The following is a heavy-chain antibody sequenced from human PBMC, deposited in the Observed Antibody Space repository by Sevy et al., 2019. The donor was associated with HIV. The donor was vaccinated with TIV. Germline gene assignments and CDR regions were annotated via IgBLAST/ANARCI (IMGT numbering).Heavy chain of an antibody. V-gene: IGHV3-48*02. J-gene: IGHJ4*02. CDR1: GFTFSSYG. CDR3: ARRLAY. CDR2: ISYSSSTI. Sequence: GGSLRLSCAASGFTFSSYGMNWVRQAPGKGLGWVSYISYSSSTIYYADSVKGRFTISRDNAKNSLYLQMNSLGDEDTAVYYCARRLAYWGQGTLVTVSS.